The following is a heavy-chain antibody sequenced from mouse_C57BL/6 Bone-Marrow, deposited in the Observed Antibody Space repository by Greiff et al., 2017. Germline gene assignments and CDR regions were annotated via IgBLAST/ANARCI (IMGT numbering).Heavy chain of an antibody. CDR1: GYSITSGYY. Sequence: EVQLQESGPGLVKPSQSLSLTCSVTGYSITSGYYWNWIRQFPGNKLEWMGYISYDGSNNYNPSLKNRISITRDTSKNQFFLKLNSVTTEDTATYYCARESYYYGSSLYYAMDYWGQGTSVTVSS. CDR3: ARESYYYGSSLYYAMDY. J-gene: IGHJ4*01. V-gene: IGHV3-6*01. D-gene: IGHD1-1*01. CDR2: ISYDGSN.